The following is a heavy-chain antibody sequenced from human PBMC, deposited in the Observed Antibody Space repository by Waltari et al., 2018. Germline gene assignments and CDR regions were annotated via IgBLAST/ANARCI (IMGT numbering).Heavy chain of an antibody. CDR1: GLTFSRFW. Sequence: VQLVESGGGLVQPGGCLRLSCASSGLTFSRFWMTWVRQAPGKGREWVANINEDGSEKHYVDSVKGRFTISRDNAKNSLFLQMNSLRADDTAVYYCASGGHVDYCGQGTLVTVSS. V-gene: IGHV3-7*01. CDR2: INEDGSEK. CDR3: ASGGHVDY. J-gene: IGHJ4*02.